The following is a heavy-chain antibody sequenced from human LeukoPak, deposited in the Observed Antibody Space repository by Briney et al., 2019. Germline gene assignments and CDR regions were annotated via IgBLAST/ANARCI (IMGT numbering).Heavy chain of an antibody. V-gene: IGHV4-31*03. J-gene: IGHJ4*02. CDR2: IYYSGST. CDR3: ARYQLGVFYFDY. CDR1: GGSISSGDYY. Sequence: SETLSLTCTVSGGSISSGDYYWSWIRQHPGKGLEWIGYIYYSGSTYYNPSLKSRVTISVDTSKNQFSLKLSSVTAADTAVYYCARYQLGVFYFDYWGQGTLVTVSS. D-gene: IGHD2-2*01.